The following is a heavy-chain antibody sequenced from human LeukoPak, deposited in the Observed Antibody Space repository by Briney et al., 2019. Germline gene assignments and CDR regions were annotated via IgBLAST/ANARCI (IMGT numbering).Heavy chain of an antibody. J-gene: IGHJ4*02. V-gene: IGHV3-33*01. CDR2: IWYDGSNK. Sequence: QSGGSLRLSCAASGVTFSSYGMHWVRQAPGKGLEWVAVIWYDGSNKYYADSVKGRFTISRDNSKNTLYLQMNSLRAEDTAVYYCARWGAAAAGTEYDYWGQGTLVTVSS. D-gene: IGHD6-13*01. CDR1: GVTFSSYG. CDR3: ARWGAAAAGTEYDY.